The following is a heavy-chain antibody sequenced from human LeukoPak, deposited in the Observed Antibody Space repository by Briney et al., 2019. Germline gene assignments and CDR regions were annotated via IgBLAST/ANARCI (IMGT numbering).Heavy chain of an antibody. CDR1: GFTFSSYA. V-gene: IGHV3-23*01. D-gene: IGHD2/OR15-2a*01. Sequence: PGGSLRLSCAASGFTFSSYAMSWGRQAPGKGLEWVSAISGSGGSTYYADSVKGRFTISRDNSKNTLYLQMNSLRAEDTAVYYCARDLERRHLSPFLSPYDYYGMDVWGQGTTVTVSS. CDR2: ISGSGGST. CDR3: ARDLERRHLSPFLSPYDYYGMDV. J-gene: IGHJ6*02.